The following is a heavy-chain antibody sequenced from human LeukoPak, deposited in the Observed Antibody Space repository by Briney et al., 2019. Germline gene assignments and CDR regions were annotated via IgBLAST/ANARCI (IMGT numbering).Heavy chain of an antibody. CDR1: GYTLTELS. V-gene: IGHV1-24*01. CDR2: FDPEDGET. CDR3: ATSLGGGRDYDILTGYPADLRY. D-gene: IGHD3-9*01. J-gene: IGHJ4*02. Sequence: ASVKVSCKVSGYTLTELSMHWVRQAPGKGLEWMGGFDPEDGETIYAQKFQGRVTMTEDTSTDTAYMELSSLRSEDTAVYYRATSLGGGRDYDILTGYPADLRYWGQGTLVTVSS.